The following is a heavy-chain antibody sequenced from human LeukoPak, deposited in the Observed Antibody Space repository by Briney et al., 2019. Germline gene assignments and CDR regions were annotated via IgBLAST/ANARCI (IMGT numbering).Heavy chain of an antibody. Sequence: PSETLSLTCTVSGSSISNYYWGWIRQAPGKGLEWIGSIYYSGSTYYNASLQSRVTISIDMSKNEFSLRLNSVTAADTAMYYCAKSGGYGLIDYWGQGTLVTVSS. CDR3: AKSGGYGLIDY. CDR1: GSSISNYY. V-gene: IGHV4-39*01. CDR2: IYYSGST. D-gene: IGHD1-26*01. J-gene: IGHJ4*02.